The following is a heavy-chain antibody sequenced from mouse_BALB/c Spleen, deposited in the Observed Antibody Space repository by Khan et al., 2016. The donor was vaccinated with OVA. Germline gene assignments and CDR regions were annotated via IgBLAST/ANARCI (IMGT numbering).Heavy chain of an antibody. CDR1: GFTFSRFG. J-gene: IGHJ2*01. CDR3: ARDSNFDY. CDR2: ISSGSSTI. Sequence: EVQRVESGGGLVQPGGSRKLSCAASGFTFSRFGMHWVRQAPEKGLEWVAYISSGSSTIYYGDTVKGRFTISSDNPKNTLFLQMTSLRSEETAMYYCARDSNFDYWGQGTTLTVSS. V-gene: IGHV5-17*02.